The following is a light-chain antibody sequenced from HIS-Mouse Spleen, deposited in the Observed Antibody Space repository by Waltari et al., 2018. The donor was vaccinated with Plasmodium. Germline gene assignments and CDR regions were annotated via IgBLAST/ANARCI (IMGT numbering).Light chain of an antibody. CDR1: QSVSSN. J-gene: IGKJ3*01. CDR3: QQYNNWSFT. V-gene: IGKV3-15*01. Sequence: EIVMTQSPATLSVSPGERATLPCRASQSVSSNLAWYQQNTGQAPRLLIYGASTRATGIPARFSGSGSGREFTLTISSLQSEDFAVYYCQQYNNWSFTFGPGTKVDIK. CDR2: GAS.